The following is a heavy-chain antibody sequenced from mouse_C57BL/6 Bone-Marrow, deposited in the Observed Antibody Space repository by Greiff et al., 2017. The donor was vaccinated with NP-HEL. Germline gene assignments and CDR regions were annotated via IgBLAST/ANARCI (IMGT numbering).Heavy chain of an antibody. J-gene: IGHJ2*01. Sequence: EVQRVESGAGLVKPGGSLKLSCAASGFTFSSYAMSWVRQTPEKRLEWVAYISSGGDYIYYADTVKGRFTISRDNARNTLYLQMSSLKSEDTAMYYCTRVGRWFLFDYWGQGTTLTVSS. D-gene: IGHD2-3*01. CDR1: GFTFSSYA. V-gene: IGHV5-9-1*02. CDR3: TRVGRWFLFDY. CDR2: ISSGGDYI.